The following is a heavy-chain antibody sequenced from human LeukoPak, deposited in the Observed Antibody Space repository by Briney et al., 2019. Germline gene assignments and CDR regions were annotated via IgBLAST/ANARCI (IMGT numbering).Heavy chain of an antibody. CDR2: IYYSGST. V-gene: IGHV4-39*01. Sequence: PSETLSPTCTVSGGSISSSSYYWGWIRQPPGKGLEWIGSIYYSGSTYYNPSLKSRVTISVDTSKNQFSLKLSSVTAADTAVYYCARQGSGWYRFDYWGQGTLVTVS. D-gene: IGHD6-19*01. J-gene: IGHJ4*02. CDR3: ARQGSGWYRFDY. CDR1: GGSISSSSYY.